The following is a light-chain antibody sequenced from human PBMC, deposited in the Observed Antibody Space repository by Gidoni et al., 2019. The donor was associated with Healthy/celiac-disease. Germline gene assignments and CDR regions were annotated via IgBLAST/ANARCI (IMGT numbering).Light chain of an antibody. CDR3: QQYGSSFLT. J-gene: IGKJ4*01. V-gene: IGKV3-20*01. CDR2: GAS. Sequence: QPTGPLSVSPGERATVSCRASQSVSSSYLGGYQQKPRQPPRLLIYGASSRATGIPDRCSGSGSGTYFTLIISSLEPEYFAVYYCQQYGSSFLTFGGGTKVEIK. CDR1: QSVSSSY.